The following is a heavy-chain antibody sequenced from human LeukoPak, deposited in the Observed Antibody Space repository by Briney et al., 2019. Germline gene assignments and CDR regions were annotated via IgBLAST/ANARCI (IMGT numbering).Heavy chain of an antibody. CDR3: ARIYYGSGSPDGY. Sequence: EASVKVSCKASGITFTNYAISWVRRAPGQGLEWMGAIVPIYDVTNYAQTFRGRVTMTADESTSTVYMELRSLTSEDTAMYYCARIYYGSGSPDGYWGQGTLVTVSS. J-gene: IGHJ4*02. V-gene: IGHV1-69*13. CDR1: GITFTNYA. D-gene: IGHD3-10*01. CDR2: IVPIYDVT.